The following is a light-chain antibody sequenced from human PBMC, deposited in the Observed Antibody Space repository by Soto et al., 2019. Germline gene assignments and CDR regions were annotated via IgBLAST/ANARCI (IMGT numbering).Light chain of an antibody. CDR2: EVT. CDR1: SSDVGFYNF. V-gene: IGLV2-8*01. Sequence: QSALTQPPPASGSRGQSLTISCTGTSSDVGFYNFVSWYQQRPGKAPKLVIYEVTKRPSGVPDRFSGSKSGSTASLTVSGLQADDEADYYCASYAGTRLFVFGSGTKVTVL. J-gene: IGLJ1*01. CDR3: ASYAGTRLFV.